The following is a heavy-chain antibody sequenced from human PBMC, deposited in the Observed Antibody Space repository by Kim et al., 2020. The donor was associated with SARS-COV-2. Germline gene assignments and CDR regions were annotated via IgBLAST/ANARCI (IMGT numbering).Heavy chain of an antibody. CDR3: ASHVDIAILDY. D-gene: IGHD5-18*01. Sequence: YYHPSLKSRVTISVDTSKSQFSLKLSSVTAADTAVYYCASHVDIAILDYWGQGTLVTVSS. J-gene: IGHJ4*02. V-gene: IGHV4-31*02.